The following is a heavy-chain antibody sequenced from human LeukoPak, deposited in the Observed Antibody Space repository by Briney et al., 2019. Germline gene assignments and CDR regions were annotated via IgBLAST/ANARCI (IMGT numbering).Heavy chain of an antibody. CDR2: IKSKTDGGTT. CDR1: GFTFSNAW. J-gene: IGHJ4*02. Sequence: GGSLRLSCAASGFTFSNAWMSWVRQAPGKGLEWVGRIKSKTDGGTTDYAAPVKGRFTISRDDSKNTLYLQMNSLKTEDTAVYYCARRQLAAAATDYWGQGTLVTVSS. V-gene: IGHV3-15*01. CDR3: ARRQLAAAATDY. D-gene: IGHD6-13*01.